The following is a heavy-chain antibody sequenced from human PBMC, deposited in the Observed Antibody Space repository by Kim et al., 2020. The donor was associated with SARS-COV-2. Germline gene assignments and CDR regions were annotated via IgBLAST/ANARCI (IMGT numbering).Heavy chain of an antibody. CDR1: GFTVSSNY. CDR3: ARGHDSSGYKAPCAFDI. Sequence: GGSLRLSCAASGFTVSSNYMSWVRQAPGKGLEWVSVIYSGGSTYYADSVKGRFTISRDNSKNTLYLQMNSLRAEDTAVYYCARGHDSSGYKAPCAFDIWGQGTMVTVSS. CDR2: IYSGGST. V-gene: IGHV3-53*01. D-gene: IGHD3-22*01. J-gene: IGHJ3*02.